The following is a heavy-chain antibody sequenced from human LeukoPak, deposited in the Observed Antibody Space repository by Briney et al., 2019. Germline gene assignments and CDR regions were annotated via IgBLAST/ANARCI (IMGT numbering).Heavy chain of an antibody. V-gene: IGHV4-34*01. Sequence: SETLSLTCAVYGGSFSGYYWSWIRQSPGKGLDWIGEINHSGSTNYNPSLKSRVTISVDTSKNQFSLKLSSVTAADTAVYYCARDPQIVVVRGDAFDIWGQGTMVTVSS. CDR3: ARDPQIVVVRGDAFDI. CDR2: INHSGST. CDR1: GGSFSGYY. D-gene: IGHD3-22*01. J-gene: IGHJ3*02.